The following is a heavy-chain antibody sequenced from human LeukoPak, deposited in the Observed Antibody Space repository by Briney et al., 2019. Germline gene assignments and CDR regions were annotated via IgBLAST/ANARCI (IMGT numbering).Heavy chain of an antibody. J-gene: IGHJ5*02. CDR2: INPNSGGT. V-gene: IGHV1-2*02. CDR1: GYTFTGYY. Sequence: ASVKVSCKASGYTFTGYYMHWVRQAPGQGLEWMGWINPNSGGTNYAQKFQGRVTMTRDTSISTAYMELSRLRSDDTAVYYCARDSGFWSGYSRYNWFDPWGQRTLVTVSS. D-gene: IGHD3-3*01. CDR3: ARDSGFWSGYSRYNWFDP.